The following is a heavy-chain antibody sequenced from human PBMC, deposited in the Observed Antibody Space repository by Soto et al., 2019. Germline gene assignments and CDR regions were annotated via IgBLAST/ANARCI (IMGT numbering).Heavy chain of an antibody. CDR1: GFTFSSYS. CDR3: ARNVDTVNGWSDWFDP. D-gene: IGHD5-18*01. J-gene: IGHJ5*02. V-gene: IGHV3-21*01. CDR2: ISSSSSYI. Sequence: GGSLRLSCAASGFTFSSYSMNWVRQAPGKGLEWVSSISSSSSYIYYADSVKGRFTISRDNAKNSLYLQMNSLRAEDTAVYYCARNVDTVNGWSDWFDPWGQGTLVTVSS.